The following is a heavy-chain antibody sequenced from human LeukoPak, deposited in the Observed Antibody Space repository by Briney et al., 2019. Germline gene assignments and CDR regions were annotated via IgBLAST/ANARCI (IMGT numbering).Heavy chain of an antibody. CDR1: GRSISSSSYY. CDR2: IYYSGST. CDR3: ARGSGSYYIWDAFDI. V-gene: IGHV4-39*01. J-gene: IGHJ3*02. Sequence: SETLSLTCTVSGRSISSSSYYWGWIRQPPGKGLEWIGSIYYSGSTYYNPSLKSRVTISVDTSNNQFSLKLSSVTAADTAVYYCARGSGSYYIWDAFDIWGQGTMVTVSS. D-gene: IGHD1-26*01.